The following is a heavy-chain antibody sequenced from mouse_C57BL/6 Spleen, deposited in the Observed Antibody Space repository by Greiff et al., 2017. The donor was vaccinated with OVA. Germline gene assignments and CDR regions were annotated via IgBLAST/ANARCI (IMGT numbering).Heavy chain of an antibody. CDR1: GYTFTSYW. Sequence: QVQLQQPGAELVKPGASVKLSCKASGYTFTSYWMQWVKQRPGQGLEWIGEIDPSDSYTNYNQKFKGKATLTVDTSSSTAYMQLSSLTSEDSAVYYCARSRGTTRGYAMDYWGQGTSVTVSS. CDR2: IDPSDSYT. D-gene: IGHD1-1*01. J-gene: IGHJ4*01. V-gene: IGHV1-50*01. CDR3: ARSRGTTRGYAMDY.